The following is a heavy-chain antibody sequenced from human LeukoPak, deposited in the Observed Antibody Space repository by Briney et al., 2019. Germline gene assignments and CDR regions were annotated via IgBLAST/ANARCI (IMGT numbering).Heavy chain of an antibody. CDR2: IYHSGST. V-gene: IGHV4-4*02. CDR1: GGSISSSNW. D-gene: IGHD3-10*01. J-gene: IGHJ6*04. CDR3: ARDRYYGSGSYRGMDV. Sequence: SETLSLTCAVSGGSISSSNWWSWVRQPPWKGLEWIGEIYHSGSTNYNPSLKSRVTVSVDKSKNQFSLKLSSVTAADTAVYYCARDRYYGSGSYRGMDVWGKGTTVTVSS.